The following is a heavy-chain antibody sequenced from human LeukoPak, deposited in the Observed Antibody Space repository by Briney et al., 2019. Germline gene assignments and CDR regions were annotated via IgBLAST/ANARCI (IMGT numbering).Heavy chain of an antibody. J-gene: IGHJ4*02. V-gene: IGHV5-51*01. CDR3: ARQDSSGWSYFDY. Sequence: GESLKISCKGSGYSFTTYWIGWVRPMPGKGLEWMGIIYPGDSDTRYSLSFQGQVTISADKSTSTAYLQWSSLKASDTAMYYCARQDSSGWSYFDYWGQGTLVTVSS. CDR2: IYPGDSDT. D-gene: IGHD6-19*01. CDR1: GYSFTTYW.